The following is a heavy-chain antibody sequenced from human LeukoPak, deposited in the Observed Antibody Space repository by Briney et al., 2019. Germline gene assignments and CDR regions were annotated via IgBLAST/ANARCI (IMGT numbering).Heavy chain of an antibody. Sequence: SETLSLTCTVSGGSISSGDYYWSWLRQPPGQGLEWVGYIYYSGSTYYNPSLKSRVTISVDTSKNQFSLKLSSVTAADTAVYYCARSGPTLTLPYFDYWGQGTLVTVSS. CDR2: IYYSGST. J-gene: IGHJ4*02. CDR1: GGSISSGDYY. CDR3: ARSGPTLTLPYFDY. D-gene: IGHD3-16*01. V-gene: IGHV4-30-4*01.